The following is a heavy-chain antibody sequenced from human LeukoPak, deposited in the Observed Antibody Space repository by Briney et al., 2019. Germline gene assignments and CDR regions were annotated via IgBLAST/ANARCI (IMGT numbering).Heavy chain of an antibody. V-gene: IGHV4-59*01. CDR1: GGSISSYY. D-gene: IGHD3-10*01. CDR3: ARGDYSASRSFDY. Sequence: SETPSLTCIVSGGSISSYYWNWIRQPPGKGLEWIGYIYYSGSTNYDPSLKSRVTISVDTSKNQFSLKLSSVTAADTAVYYCARGDYSASRSFDYWGHGTLVTVSS. J-gene: IGHJ5*01. CDR2: IYYSGST.